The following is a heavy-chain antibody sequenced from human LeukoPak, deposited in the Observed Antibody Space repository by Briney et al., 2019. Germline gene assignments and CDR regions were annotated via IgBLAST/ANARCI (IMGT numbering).Heavy chain of an antibody. V-gene: IGHV3-53*01. J-gene: IGHJ3*02. CDR1: GFTVSSNS. D-gene: IGHD3-3*01. Sequence: GGSLRLSCTVSGFTVSSNSMSWVRQAPGKGLEWVSFIYSDNTHYSDSVKGRFTISRDNSKNTLYLQMNSLRAEDTAVYYCARDRGNSTITIFGVADYLHAFDIWGQGTMVTVSS. CDR3: ARDRGNSTITIFGVADYLHAFDI. CDR2: IYSDNT.